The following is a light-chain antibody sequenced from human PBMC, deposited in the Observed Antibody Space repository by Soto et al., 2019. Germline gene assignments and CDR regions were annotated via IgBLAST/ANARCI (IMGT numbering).Light chain of an antibody. CDR3: QSYDNSLSGYV. V-gene: IGLV1-40*01. CDR2: RNS. J-gene: IGLJ1*01. CDR1: SSNIGAGYD. Sequence: QSVLTQPPSVSGAPGQRVTISCTGSSSNIGAGYDVHWYQQLPGTAPKLLIYRNSNRPSGVPDRFSGSTSGTSASLAITGLQDEDEADYYCQSYDNSLSGYVFGTGTQLTVL.